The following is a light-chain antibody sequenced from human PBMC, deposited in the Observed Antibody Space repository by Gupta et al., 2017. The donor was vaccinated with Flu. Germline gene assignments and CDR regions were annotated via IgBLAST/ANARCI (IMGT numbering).Light chain of an antibody. CDR2: EVA. V-gene: IGLV2-14*01. Sequence: GMSITISCTGTSSDVGGHNYVSWYQQNPGKAPKVLIYEVAKRPSGVSDRFSGSRSGNTASLTISGLQAGDEANYYCSSYTNSLVFGGGTKLTVL. CDR1: SSDVGGHNY. CDR3: SSYTNSLV. J-gene: IGLJ3*02.